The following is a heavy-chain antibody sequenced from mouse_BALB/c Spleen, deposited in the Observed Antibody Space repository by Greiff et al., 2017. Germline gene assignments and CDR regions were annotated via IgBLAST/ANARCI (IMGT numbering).Heavy chain of an antibody. CDR1: GDSITSGY. CDR3: ARTYGNYLRFAY. V-gene: IGHV3-8*02. D-gene: IGHD2-1*01. Sequence: EVKVIESGPSLVKPSQTLSLTCSVTGDSITSGYWNWIRKFPGNKLEYMGYISYSGSTYYNPSLKSRISITRDTSKNQYYLQLNSVTTEDTATYYCARTYGNYLRFAYWGQGTLVTVSA. CDR2: ISYSGST. J-gene: IGHJ3*01.